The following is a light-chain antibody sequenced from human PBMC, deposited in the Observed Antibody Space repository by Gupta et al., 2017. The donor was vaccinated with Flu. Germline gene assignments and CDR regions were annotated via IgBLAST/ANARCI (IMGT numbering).Light chain of an antibody. V-gene: IGLV2-11*01. J-gene: IGLJ1*01. CDR3: CSYGARSSYV. CDR2: DVN. CDR1: NTDVGAHNY. Sequence: QSALTQPRSVSGSPGQSVTISCSGTNTDVGAHNYVSWYQQYPNKAPKILIYDVNKRPSGVPDRFSGSKSGNTASLTISWLQAEDEADYYCCSYGARSSYVFGTGTKVTVL.